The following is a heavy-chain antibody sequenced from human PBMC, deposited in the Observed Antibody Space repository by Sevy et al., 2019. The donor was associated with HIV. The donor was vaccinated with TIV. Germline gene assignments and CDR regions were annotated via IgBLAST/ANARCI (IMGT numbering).Heavy chain of an antibody. CDR2: ISGSGGST. V-gene: IGHV3-23*01. CDR3: VKGVYDFWSGRSDVFDI. Sequence: GGSLRLSCAASGFIFNTHAMSWVRQAPGKGLEWVSGISGSGGSTYYAGSVKGRFTISRGNSKNTLYVQMNSLRAEDTAVYYCVKGVYDFWSGRSDVFDIWGQGTMVTVSS. D-gene: IGHD3-3*01. CDR1: GFIFNTHA. J-gene: IGHJ3*02.